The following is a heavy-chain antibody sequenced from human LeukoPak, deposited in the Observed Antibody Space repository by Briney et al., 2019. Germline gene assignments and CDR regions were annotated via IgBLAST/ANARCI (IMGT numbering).Heavy chain of an antibody. D-gene: IGHD7-27*01. CDR2: IYYSGST. CDR3: ARVELGVYYFDY. J-gene: IGHJ4*02. Sequence: SETLSLTCTVSGGSISSYYWSWIRQPPGKGLEWIGYIYYSGSTNYNPSLKSRVTISVDTSKNQFSLKLSSVAAADTAVYYCARVELGVYYFDYWGQGTLVTVSS. V-gene: IGHV4-59*12. CDR1: GGSISSYY.